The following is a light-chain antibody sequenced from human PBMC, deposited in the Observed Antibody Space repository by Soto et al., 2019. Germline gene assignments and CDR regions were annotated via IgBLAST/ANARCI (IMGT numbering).Light chain of an antibody. CDR1: QSISSW. V-gene: IGKV1-5*01. CDR3: QQYIRWPLT. Sequence: DIQMTQSPSTLSASVGDRVTITCRASQSISSWLAWYQQKPGKAPKLLIYDASTRATGTPARFSGSGSGTEFTLAVSSLQSEDYALYFCQQYIRWPLTFGGGTKVEIK. J-gene: IGKJ4*01. CDR2: DAS.